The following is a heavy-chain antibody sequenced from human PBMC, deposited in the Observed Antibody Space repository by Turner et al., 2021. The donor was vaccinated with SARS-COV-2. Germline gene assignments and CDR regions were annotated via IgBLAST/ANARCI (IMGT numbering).Heavy chain of an antibody. CDR1: GGSLSSKS. J-gene: IGHJ6*02. V-gene: IGHV4-59*08. CDR2: FYKIGSI. CDR3: ARHQGSTSGYDHGMNV. Sequence: QVQLQDSGPGLVRPSETLSLTFAVSGGSLSSKSWSWIRQSPGRGLEWIGYFYKIGSIDYNPTLRSRVTISVDTSKNQLSLNLFSMTAADTAVYYCARHQGSTSGYDHGMNVWGQGTAVIVSS. D-gene: IGHD1-1*01.